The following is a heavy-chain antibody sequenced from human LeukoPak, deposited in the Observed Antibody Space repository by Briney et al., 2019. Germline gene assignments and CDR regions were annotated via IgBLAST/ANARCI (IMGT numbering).Heavy chain of an antibody. D-gene: IGHD3-10*01. J-gene: IGHJ4*02. CDR1: GGTFSSYA. V-gene: IGHV1-69*13. Sequence: ASVKVSCKASGGTFSSYAISWVRQAPGQGLEWMGGIIPIFGTANYAQKFQGRVTITADESTSTAYMELSSLRSGDTAVYYCARGGPVVRGVITTAFDYWGQGTLVTVSS. CDR2: IIPIFGTA. CDR3: ARGGPVVRGVITTAFDY.